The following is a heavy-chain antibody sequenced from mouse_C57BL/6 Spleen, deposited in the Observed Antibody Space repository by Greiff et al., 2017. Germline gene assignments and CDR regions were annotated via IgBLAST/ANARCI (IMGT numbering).Heavy chain of an antibody. Sequence: VQRVESGAELVKPGASVKISCKASGYAFSSYWMNWVKQRPGKGLEWIGQIYPGDGDTNYNGKFKGKATLTADKSSSTAYMQLSSLTSEDSAVYFCARLLGEGYFDYWGQGTTLTVSS. V-gene: IGHV1-80*01. CDR2: IYPGDGDT. CDR3: ARLLGEGYFDY. D-gene: IGHD4-1*01. CDR1: GYAFSSYW. J-gene: IGHJ2*01.